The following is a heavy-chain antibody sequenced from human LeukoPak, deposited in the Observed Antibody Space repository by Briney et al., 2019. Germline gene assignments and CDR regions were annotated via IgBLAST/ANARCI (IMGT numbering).Heavy chain of an antibody. CDR2: TYHSGST. Sequence: SETLSLTCTVSGYSISSGYYWGWIRQPPGKGLEWIGSTYHSGSTYYNPSLKSRVTISVDTSKNQFSLKLSSVTAADTAVYYCARDRDDFWSGWHFDPWGQGTLVTVSS. CDR3: ARDRDDFWSGWHFDP. V-gene: IGHV4-38-2*02. J-gene: IGHJ5*02. CDR1: GYSISSGYY. D-gene: IGHD3-3*01.